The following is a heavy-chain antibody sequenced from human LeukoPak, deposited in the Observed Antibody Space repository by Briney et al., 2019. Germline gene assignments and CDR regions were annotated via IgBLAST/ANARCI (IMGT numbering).Heavy chain of an antibody. Sequence: GGSLRLSCAASGFTFSSYGMHWVRQAPGKGLEWVSGINWNGGSTGYADSVKGRFTISRDNAKNSLYLQMNSLRAEDTALYYCAREAAFGELLDYWGQGTLVTVSS. CDR1: GFTFSSYG. V-gene: IGHV3-20*04. CDR3: AREAAFGELLDY. CDR2: INWNGGST. D-gene: IGHD3-10*01. J-gene: IGHJ4*02.